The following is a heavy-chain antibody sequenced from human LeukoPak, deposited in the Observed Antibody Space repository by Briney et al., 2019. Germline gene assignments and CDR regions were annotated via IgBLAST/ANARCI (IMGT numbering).Heavy chain of an antibody. J-gene: IGHJ4*02. D-gene: IGHD4-17*01. Sequence: GGSLRLSCAASGFSINNNWMHWVRQAPEKGLVWVSRISSDGATTTHADSVKGRFTISRDNAKNTVYLQMNSLREEDTAVYYCATVTLGYWGQGTLVAVSS. CDR3: ATVTLGY. CDR2: ISSDGATT. CDR1: GFSINNNW. V-gene: IGHV3-74*03.